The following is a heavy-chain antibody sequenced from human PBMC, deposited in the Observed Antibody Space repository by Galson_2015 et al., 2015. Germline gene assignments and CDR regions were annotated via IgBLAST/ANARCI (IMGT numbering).Heavy chain of an antibody. CDR3: ARPGRAGEF. CDR1: GGSISRSSYY. Sequence: LSLTCTVSGGSISRSSYYWGWIRQPPGKGLEWIGIIYYRGSTYYNPSLKSRVTISVDTSKNQFPLKLSSVTAADTAVYYCARPGRAGEFWGQGTMVTVSS. CDR2: IYYRGST. D-gene: IGHD3-10*01. V-gene: IGHV4-39*01. J-gene: IGHJ3*01.